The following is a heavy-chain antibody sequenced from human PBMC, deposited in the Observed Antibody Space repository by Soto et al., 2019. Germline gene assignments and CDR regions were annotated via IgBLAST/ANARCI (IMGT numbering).Heavy chain of an antibody. CDR3: ARDRGIAARPGGYYFDY. CDR2: IYYSGST. V-gene: IGHV4-61*01. D-gene: IGHD6-6*01. CDR1: GDSVSSGSYY. Sequence: PSETLSLTCTVSGDSVSSGSYYWSWIRQPPGKGLEWIGYIYYSGSTNYTPSLKSRVTISVDTSKNQFSLNISSVTAADMAVYYCARDRGIAARPGGYYFDYWGQGTLVTVSS. J-gene: IGHJ4*02.